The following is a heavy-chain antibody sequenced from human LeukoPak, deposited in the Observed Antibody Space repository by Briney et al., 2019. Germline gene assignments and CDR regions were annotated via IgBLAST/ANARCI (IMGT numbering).Heavy chain of an antibody. CDR3: ARGVEPLAANTLAY. J-gene: IGHJ4*02. D-gene: IGHD1-14*01. CDR2: LYSDGNT. Sequence: GGSLRLSCAASGFTVITNDMTWVRQAPGKGLKWVSVLYSDGNTKYADSVQGRFTISRDNSKNTLYLEMNSLSPDDTAVYYCARGVEPLAANTLAYWGQGTLVAVPS. CDR1: GFTVITND. V-gene: IGHV3-53*01.